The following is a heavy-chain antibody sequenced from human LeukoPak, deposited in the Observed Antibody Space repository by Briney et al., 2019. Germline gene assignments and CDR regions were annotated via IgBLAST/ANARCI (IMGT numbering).Heavy chain of an antibody. CDR3: AKERPTTTAFDY. CDR1: GFTFSDYP. D-gene: IGHD1-1*01. Sequence: GGSLRLSCAASGFTFSDYPMSWVRQAPGKGLEWVSLISGSGASTYYADSVKGRFTISRDNSKNTLYLQMNSLRAEDTAVYYCAKERPTTTAFDYWGQGTLVTVSS. CDR2: ISGSGAST. J-gene: IGHJ4*02. V-gene: IGHV3-23*01.